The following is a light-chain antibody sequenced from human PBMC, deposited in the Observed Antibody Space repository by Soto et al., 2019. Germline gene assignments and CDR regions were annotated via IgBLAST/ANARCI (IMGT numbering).Light chain of an antibody. J-gene: IGKJ4*01. CDR3: QHRYRTPLS. CDR1: QSISTY. CDR2: AAS. V-gene: IGKV1-39*01. Sequence: DIQITHSPPSLSASVGDRVTITCRASQSISTYLHWYQQKPGKAPNLLIYAASTLQSGVPSRFSGSGSGTDFTLTISSLQPEDFATYFCQHRYRTPLSFGVAISVYIK.